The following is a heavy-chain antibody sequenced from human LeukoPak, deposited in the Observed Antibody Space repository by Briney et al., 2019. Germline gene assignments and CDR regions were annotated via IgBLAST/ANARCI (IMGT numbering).Heavy chain of an antibody. Sequence: GGSLRLSCAASGLTFSSSVMHWVRQAPGKGLEWVAVIWSDGASQYYADSVKGRFTISRDNSKNTLYLQMNSLRADDTAVYYCARGRYTSSPYFDYWGQGALVTVSS. CDR3: ARGRYTSSPYFDY. CDR2: IWSDGASQ. J-gene: IGHJ4*02. D-gene: IGHD6-6*01. CDR1: GLTFSSSV. V-gene: IGHV3-33*01.